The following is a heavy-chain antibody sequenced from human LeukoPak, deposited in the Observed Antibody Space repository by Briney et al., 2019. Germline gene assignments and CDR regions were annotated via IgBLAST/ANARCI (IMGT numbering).Heavy chain of an antibody. D-gene: IGHD1-26*01. CDR2: ISSSSSYI. V-gene: IGHV3-21*06. J-gene: IGHJ4*02. Sequence: GGSLRLSCAASGFTFSSYSMNWVRQAPGKGLEWVSSISSSSSYIYYADSVKGRFTISRDNAKNSLYLQMGSLRAEDTAVYYCARDSARSRSYSRSPFDYWGQGTLVTVSS. CDR3: ARDSARSRSYSRSPFDY. CDR1: GFTFSSYS.